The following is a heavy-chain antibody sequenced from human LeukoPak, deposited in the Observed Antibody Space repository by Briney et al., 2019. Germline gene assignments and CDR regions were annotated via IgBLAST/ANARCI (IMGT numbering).Heavy chain of an antibody. CDR2: IIPILGIA. D-gene: IGHD6-13*01. CDR1: GGTFSSYA. CDR3: TRGGSSWYPDDY. V-gene: IGHV1-69*04. Sequence: SVKVSCKASGGTFSSYAISWVRQAPGQGLEWMGRIIPILGIANYAQKFQGRVTITADKSTSTAYMELSSLRSEDTAVYYCTRGGSSWYPDDYWGQGTLVTVSS. J-gene: IGHJ4*02.